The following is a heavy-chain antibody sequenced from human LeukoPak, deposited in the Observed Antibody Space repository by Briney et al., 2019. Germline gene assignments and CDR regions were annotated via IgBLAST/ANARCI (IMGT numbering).Heavy chain of an antibody. CDR2: IYYSGST. CDR3: ASVTADIVVVPAAIQRVYYYYYMDV. J-gene: IGHJ6*03. Sequence: SETLSLTCTVSGGSISSHYWSWIRQPPGKGLEWIGYIYYSGSTNYNPSLKSRVTISVDTSKNQFSLKLSSVTAADTAVYYCASVTADIVVVPAAIQRVYYYYYMDVWGKGTTVTVSS. V-gene: IGHV4-59*11. CDR1: GGSISSHY. D-gene: IGHD2-2*02.